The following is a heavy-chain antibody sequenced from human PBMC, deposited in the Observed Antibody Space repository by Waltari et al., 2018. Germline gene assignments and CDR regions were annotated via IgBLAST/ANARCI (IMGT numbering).Heavy chain of an antibody. CDR2: IYYTGSS. CDR1: GGPIGSGAYF. Sequence: QVQLQESGPGLVQPSQTLSRTRTVSGGPIGSGAYFWSWIRQLPGKGLEWIGYIYYTGSSCYNPSLRSRVTISVDTSNNQFSLKLRSVTAADTAMYYCARGVGSLYSWFDPWGQGALVTVSS. J-gene: IGHJ5*02. V-gene: IGHV4-31*03. D-gene: IGHD2-15*01. CDR3: ARGVGSLYSWFDP.